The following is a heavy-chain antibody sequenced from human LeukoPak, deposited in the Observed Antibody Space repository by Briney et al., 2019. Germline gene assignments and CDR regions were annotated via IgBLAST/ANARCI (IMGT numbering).Heavy chain of an antibody. D-gene: IGHD4-17*01. Sequence: GGSLRLSCAASGFTFSDYYMSWIRQAPGKGLEWVAYISSSSSYTNNADSVKGRFTISGDNAKNSLYLQMNSLRAEDTAVYYCARIGASVTTCDYWGQGTLVTVSS. V-gene: IGHV3-11*06. CDR2: ISSSSSYT. J-gene: IGHJ4*02. CDR1: GFTFSDYY. CDR3: ARIGASVTTCDY.